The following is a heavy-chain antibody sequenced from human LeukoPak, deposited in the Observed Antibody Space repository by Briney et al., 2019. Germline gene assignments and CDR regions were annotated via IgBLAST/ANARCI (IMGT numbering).Heavy chain of an antibody. CDR3: ASGMIAQLIFDY. CDR1: GGSFSGYY. J-gene: IGHJ4*02. Sequence: SETLSLTCAVYGGSFSGYYWSWISQPPGKGLEWIGEINHSGSTNYNPSLKSRVTISVDTSKNQFSLKLSSVTAADTAVYYCASGMIAQLIFDYWGQGTLVTVSS. V-gene: IGHV4-34*01. CDR2: INHSGST. D-gene: IGHD3-22*01.